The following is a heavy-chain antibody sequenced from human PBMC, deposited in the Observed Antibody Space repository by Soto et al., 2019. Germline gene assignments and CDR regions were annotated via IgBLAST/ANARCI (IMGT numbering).Heavy chain of an antibody. J-gene: IGHJ5*02. CDR2: IYYSGST. CDR1: GGSISSYY. Sequence: SETLSLTCTVSGGSISSYYWSWIRQPPGKGLEWIGYIYYSGSTNYNPSLKSRVTISVDTSKNQFSLKLSSVTAADTAVYYCARHYYGSGSYYKPKPPSVNWFDPWGQGTLVTVSS. CDR3: ARHYYGSGSYYKPKPPSVNWFDP. V-gene: IGHV4-59*08. D-gene: IGHD3-10*01.